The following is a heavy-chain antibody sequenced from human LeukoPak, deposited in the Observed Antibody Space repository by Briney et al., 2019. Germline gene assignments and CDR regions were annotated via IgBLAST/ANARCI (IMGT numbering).Heavy chain of an antibody. D-gene: IGHD6-6*01. Sequence: SETLSLTCIVSGGSINNHYWTWIRQTPGKGLEWIGDIHYTGTTYYNPSLKSRVTISVDRSKNQFSLNLSSVTAADTAVYYCARYSSSGAFDIWGQGTMVTVSS. CDR2: IHYTGTT. V-gene: IGHV4-59*11. J-gene: IGHJ3*02. CDR1: GGSINNHY. CDR3: ARYSSSGAFDI.